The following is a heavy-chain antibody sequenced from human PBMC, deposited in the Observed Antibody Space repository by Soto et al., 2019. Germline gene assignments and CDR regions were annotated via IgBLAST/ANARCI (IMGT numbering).Heavy chain of an antibody. CDR1: GGSVSSGSSY. D-gene: IGHD4-17*01. CDR2: IYYSG. CDR3: ASCGMTAVTKCDF. J-gene: IGHJ4*02. Sequence: SETLSLTCTVSGGSVSSGSSYWTWIRQPPGKGLEWIGYIYYSGFYNPSLKSRLTISVDTSKNQFSLRLSSVTAADTAVYYCASCGMTAVTKCDFWGQGTLVTVSS. V-gene: IGHV4-61*01.